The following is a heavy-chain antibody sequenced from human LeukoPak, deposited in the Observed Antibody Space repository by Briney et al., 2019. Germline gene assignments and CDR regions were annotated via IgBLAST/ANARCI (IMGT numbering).Heavy chain of an antibody. D-gene: IGHD2-15*01. CDR2: INPSGGST. CDR3: ARGHFTGYCSGGSCYGGSWFDP. CDR1: GYTFTSYY. V-gene: IGHV1-46*01. J-gene: IGHJ5*02. Sequence: GASVKVPCKASGYTFTSYYMHWVRQAPGQGLEWMGIINPSGGSTSYAQKFQGRVTMTRDTSTSTVYMELSSLRSEDTAVYYCARGHFTGYCSGGSCYGGSWFDPWGQGTLVTVSS.